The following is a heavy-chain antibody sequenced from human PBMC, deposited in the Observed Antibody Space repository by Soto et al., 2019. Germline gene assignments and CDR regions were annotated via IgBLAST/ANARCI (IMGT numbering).Heavy chain of an antibody. CDR1: GDNFKKNV. CDR3: ARGPFRPSAMDV. CDR2: TIPALGKT. J-gene: IGHJ6*02. V-gene: IGHV1-69*10. Sequence: SVKVYCKTSGDNFKKNVFTWVRQAPGQGLEWMGGTIPALGKTHYIEKFQGRVTITVDDATRTVYMEVRDLTSEDTAIYDCARGPFRPSAMDVWGQGTTVTVAS. D-gene: IGHD3-10*01.